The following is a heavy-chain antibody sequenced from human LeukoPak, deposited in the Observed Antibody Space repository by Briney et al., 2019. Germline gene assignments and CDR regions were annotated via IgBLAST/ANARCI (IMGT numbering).Heavy chain of an antibody. CDR2: INPNSGGT. CDR1: GYTFTGYY. J-gene: IGHJ4*02. V-gene: IGHV1-2*02. D-gene: IGHD5-18*01. Sequence: GASVKVSCKASGYTFTGYYMHWVRQAPGQGLEWMGWINPNSGGTNYAQKFQGRVTMTRDTSISTAYMELSRLRSDDTAVHYCARDRAHYSYGFRYWGQGTLVTVSS. CDR3: ARDRAHYSYGFRY.